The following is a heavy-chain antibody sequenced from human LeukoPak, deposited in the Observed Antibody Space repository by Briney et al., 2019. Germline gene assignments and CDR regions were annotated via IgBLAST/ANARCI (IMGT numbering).Heavy chain of an antibody. CDR1: GFTFDDYA. CDR2: ISWDGDNT. V-gene: IGHV3-43D*03. D-gene: IGHD1-26*01. J-gene: IGHJ4*02. CDR3: AKDIIGGRWWGYFDY. Sequence: PGGSLRLSCAASGFTFDDYAMHWVRQAPGQGLEWVSLISWDGDNTYYADSVKGRFTISRDNSKNSLYLQMNSLRAEDTALYYCAKDIIGGRWWGYFDYWGQGTLVTVSS.